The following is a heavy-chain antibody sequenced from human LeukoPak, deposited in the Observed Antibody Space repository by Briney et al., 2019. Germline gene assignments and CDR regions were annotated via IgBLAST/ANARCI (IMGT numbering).Heavy chain of an antibody. CDR1: GGSFSGYY. CDR2: INHSGST. J-gene: IGHJ4*02. Sequence: PSETLSLTCADYGGSFSGYYWSWVRQPPGKGLEWSGEINHSGSTNYNPSLKSRVTISVDTSKNQFSLKLSSVTAADTAVYYCARDRDSSGYFDYWGQGTLVTVSS. CDR3: ARDRDSSGYFDY. V-gene: IGHV4-34*01. D-gene: IGHD3-22*01.